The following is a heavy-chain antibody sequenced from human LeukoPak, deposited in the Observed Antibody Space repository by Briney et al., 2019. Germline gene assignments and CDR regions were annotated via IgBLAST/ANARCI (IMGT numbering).Heavy chain of an antibody. CDR3: ARGAEIAARHTVGY. CDR1: GYNFTSYD. V-gene: IGHV1-8*01. Sequence: ASVKVSCKASGYNFTSYDINWVRQATGQGLEWMGWMQPHSGDTGYAQKFQARVTMTRDISTSTVYMEVSSLRSEDTAVYYCARGAEIAARHTVGYWGQGTLVTVSS. CDR2: MQPHSGDT. D-gene: IGHD6-6*01. J-gene: IGHJ4*02.